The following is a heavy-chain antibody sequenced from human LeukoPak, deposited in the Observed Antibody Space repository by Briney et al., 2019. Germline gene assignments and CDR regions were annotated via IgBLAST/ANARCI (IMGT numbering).Heavy chain of an antibody. CDR1: GGSISSSSYY. V-gene: IGHV4-39*01. J-gene: IGHJ4*02. CDR3: ARHEVAGTPFDY. Sequence: PPETLSLTCTVSGGSISSSSYYWGWIRQPPGKGLEWIGSIYYSGSTYYNPSLKSRVTISVDTSKNQFSLKLSSVTAADTAVYYCARHEVAGTPFDYWGQGTLVTVSS. D-gene: IGHD6-19*01. CDR2: IYYSGST.